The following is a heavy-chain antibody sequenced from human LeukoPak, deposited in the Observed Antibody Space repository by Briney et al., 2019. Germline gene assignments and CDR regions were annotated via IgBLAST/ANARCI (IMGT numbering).Heavy chain of an antibody. CDR2: IWYDGSNK. CDR3: PVTRLGRDAFDI. D-gene: IGHD4-11*01. Sequence: AGSLSLSCAASGVAFSFYARSWVRQAPGKGLEWVSVIWYDGSNKYYADSVKGRFTISRANSKNTRYLQMSRVRARDTAVYYCPVTRLGRDAFDIGGKGTMLTVSS. J-gene: IGHJ3*02. CDR1: GVAFSFYA. V-gene: IGHV3-33*08.